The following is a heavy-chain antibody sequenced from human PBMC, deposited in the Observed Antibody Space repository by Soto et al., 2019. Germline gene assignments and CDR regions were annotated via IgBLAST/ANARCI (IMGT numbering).Heavy chain of an antibody. CDR1: GYTFTSYD. CDR2: MNPNSGNT. J-gene: IGHJ6*02. CDR3: ARGGYCISTSCYNPYYYYYGMDV. Sequence: ASVKVSCKASGYTFTSYDINWVRQATGQGLEWMGWMNPNSGNTGYAQKFQGRVTMTRNTSISTAYMELSSLRSEDTAVYYCARGGYCISTSCYNPYYYYYGMDVWGQGTTVTVS. V-gene: IGHV1-8*01. D-gene: IGHD2-2*01.